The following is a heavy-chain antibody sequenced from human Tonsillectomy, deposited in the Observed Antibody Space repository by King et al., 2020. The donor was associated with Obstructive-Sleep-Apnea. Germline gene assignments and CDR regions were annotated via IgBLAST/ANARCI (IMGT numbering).Heavy chain of an antibody. V-gene: IGHV1-69*09. Sequence: VQLVQSGAAVKKPGSSLKVSCKASGGTFSSSIITWVRQAPGQGLEWVGRVIPGLGEASYAQKFQGRVTLSADKSTSTAYMELRSLRSVDTAVYYCASDGSRGSGSYFGAPPRHWGQGTLVTVSS. CDR2: VIPGLGEA. J-gene: IGHJ4*02. D-gene: IGHD3-10*01. CDR3: ASDGSRGSGSYFGAPPRH. CDR1: GGTFSSSI.